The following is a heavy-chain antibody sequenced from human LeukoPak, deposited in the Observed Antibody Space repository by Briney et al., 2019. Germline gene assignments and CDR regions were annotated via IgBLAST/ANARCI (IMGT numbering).Heavy chain of an antibody. CDR1: GFTFSSYW. CDR2: IKQDGSEK. CDR3: ASGIAAATHFDY. J-gene: IGHJ4*02. Sequence: PGGTLRLSCAASGFTFSSYWMSWVRQAPGKGLEWVANIKQDGSEKYYVDSVKGRFIISRDNAKNSLYLQMNSLRAEDTAVYYCASGIAAATHFDYWGQGTLVTVSS. D-gene: IGHD6-13*01. V-gene: IGHV3-7*01.